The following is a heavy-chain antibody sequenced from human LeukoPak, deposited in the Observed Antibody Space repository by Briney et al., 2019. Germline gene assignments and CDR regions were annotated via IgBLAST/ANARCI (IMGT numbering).Heavy chain of an antibody. CDR1: RFTFSTYA. D-gene: IGHD6-13*01. CDR3: AKDAGIYSSSWYGDY. Sequence: GGSLRLSCAASRFTFSTYAMTWVRQAPGKGLQWVSAIGSGGRTYYADSVRGRFTISRDNSKNTLYLQMNSLRAEDTAVYYCAKDAGIYSSSWYGDYWGQGTLVTVSS. J-gene: IGHJ4*02. V-gene: IGHV3-23*01. CDR2: IGSGGRT.